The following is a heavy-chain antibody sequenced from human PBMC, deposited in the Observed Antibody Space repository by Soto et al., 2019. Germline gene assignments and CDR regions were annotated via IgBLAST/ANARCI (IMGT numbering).Heavy chain of an antibody. CDR2: ISYDGSNK. CDR3: AHLVDDFWIPDY. J-gene: IGHJ4*02. V-gene: IGHV3-30-3*01. D-gene: IGHD3-3*01. Sequence: GGSLRLSCAASGFTFSIYAMHWVRQAPGKGLEWVAVISYDGSNKYYADSVKGRFTISRDNSKNTLYLQMNSLRAEDTAVYYCAHLVDDFWIPDYWGQGTLVTVSS. CDR1: GFTFSIYA.